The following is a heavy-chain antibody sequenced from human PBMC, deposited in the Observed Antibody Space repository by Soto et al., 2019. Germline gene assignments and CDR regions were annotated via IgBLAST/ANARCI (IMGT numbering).Heavy chain of an antibody. J-gene: IGHJ4*02. CDR1: GFTLSKYG. Sequence: HPGGSLRLSCAASGFTLSKYGMNWVRQAPGKGLEWVAFISSSNSPTYHADSVKGRFTISRDNAKNSLYLQMNSLRAEDTAVYYCASAPGYGDYVDYFDYWGQGTLVTVSS. CDR2: ISSSNSPT. CDR3: ASAPGYGDYVDYFDY. D-gene: IGHD4-17*01. V-gene: IGHV3-48*04.